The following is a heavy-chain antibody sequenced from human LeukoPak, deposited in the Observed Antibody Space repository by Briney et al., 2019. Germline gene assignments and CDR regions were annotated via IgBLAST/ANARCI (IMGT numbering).Heavy chain of an antibody. CDR2: IYYSGST. Sequence: SETLSLTCTVSGGSISSYYWNWIRQPPGKGLEWIGYIYYSGSTNYNPSLKSRVTISVDTSKNQFSLKLSSVTAADTAVYYCARGWSSWAYGDATFDYWGQGTLVTVSS. D-gene: IGHD4-17*01. J-gene: IGHJ4*02. CDR1: GGSISSYY. CDR3: ARGWSSWAYGDATFDY. V-gene: IGHV4-59*01.